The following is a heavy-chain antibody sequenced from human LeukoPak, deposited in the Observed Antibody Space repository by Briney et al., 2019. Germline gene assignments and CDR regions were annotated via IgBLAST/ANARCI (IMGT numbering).Heavy chain of an antibody. CDR3: ARDDYSTSWYIVDI. CDR1: GCTLSTYS. J-gene: IGHJ3*02. D-gene: IGHD6-13*01. V-gene: IGHV3-21*01. CDR2: ISPSSDYI. Sequence: GGSLTLSCAAPGCTLSTYSLNWVRQAPGEGLEWVSFISPSSDYIYYADSVKGRFTISRDNAKNSLYLQMNSLRAEDTALYYCARDDYSTSWYIVDIWGQGTMVTVSP.